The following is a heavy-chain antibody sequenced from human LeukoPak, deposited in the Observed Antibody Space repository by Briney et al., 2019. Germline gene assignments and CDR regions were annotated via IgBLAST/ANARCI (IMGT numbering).Heavy chain of an antibody. D-gene: IGHD6-13*01. CDR2: IIPILGIA. Sequence: SVKVSCKASGGTFSRYAISWVRPAPGQGLEWMGRIIPILGIANYAQKFQGRVTITADKSTSTAYMELSSLRSEDTAVYYCAREGRSSSWYEGVDYWGQGTLVTVSS. CDR1: GGTFSRYA. V-gene: IGHV1-69*04. J-gene: IGHJ4*02. CDR3: AREGRSSSWYEGVDY.